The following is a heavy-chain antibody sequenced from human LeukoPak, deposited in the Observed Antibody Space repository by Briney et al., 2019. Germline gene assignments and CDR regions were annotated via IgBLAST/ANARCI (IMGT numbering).Heavy chain of an antibody. J-gene: IGHJ5*02. CDR1: GYSISSNYF. D-gene: IGHD6-13*01. Sequence: SETLSLTCTVSGYSISSNYFWGWIRQPPGKGLEWIGTIYHSGSTYYNPSLKSRVAISVDTSKNQFSLKLSSMTAADTAVYYCARGGLSIAAAAKYNWFDPWGQGTPVTVSS. CDR2: IYHSGST. V-gene: IGHV4-38-2*02. CDR3: ARGGLSIAAAAKYNWFDP.